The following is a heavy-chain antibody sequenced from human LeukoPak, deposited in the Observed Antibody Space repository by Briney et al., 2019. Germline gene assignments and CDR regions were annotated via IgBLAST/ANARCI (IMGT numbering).Heavy chain of an antibody. D-gene: IGHD2-8*01. J-gene: IGHJ6*02. CDR2: IWYDGSNK. CDR1: GFTFSSYG. CDR3: ARASMYYYYGMDV. V-gene: IGHV3-33*01. Sequence: PGRSLRLSCAASGFTFSSYGMHWVRQAPGKGLEWVAVIWYDGSNKYYADSVKGRFTNSRDNSKNTLYLQMNSLRAEDTAVYYCARASMYYYYGMDVWGQGTTVTVSS.